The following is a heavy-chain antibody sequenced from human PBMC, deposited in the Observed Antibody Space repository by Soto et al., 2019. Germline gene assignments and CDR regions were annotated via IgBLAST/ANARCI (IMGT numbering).Heavy chain of an antibody. CDR1: EFIFGNYA. D-gene: IGHD3-10*01. CDR3: AKPYKTGTYYRALFDY. V-gene: IGHV3-23*01. CDR2: ISGSGDTA. Sequence: PVGSLRLSCAASEFIFGNYAMTWFRQAPGKGLEWISVISGSGDTADYADSVKGRFTISRDNSNNTLYLQMSSLRAEDTAVYYCAKPYKTGTYYRALFDYWGQGTLVTVSS. J-gene: IGHJ4*02.